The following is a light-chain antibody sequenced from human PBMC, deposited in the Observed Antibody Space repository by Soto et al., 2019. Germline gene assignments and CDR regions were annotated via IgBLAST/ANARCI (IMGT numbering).Light chain of an antibody. V-gene: IGKV1-12*01. J-gene: IGKJ5*01. Sequence: IQMTQSPSSVSASVGDRVTITCRASQGISSWLAWYQQKPGRAPNLLIYAASSLQSGAPLRFSGSGSGTDFTISISSLQPEDVATYYCQQLYTFPLTFGQGTRLEIK. CDR2: AAS. CDR3: QQLYTFPLT. CDR1: QGISSW.